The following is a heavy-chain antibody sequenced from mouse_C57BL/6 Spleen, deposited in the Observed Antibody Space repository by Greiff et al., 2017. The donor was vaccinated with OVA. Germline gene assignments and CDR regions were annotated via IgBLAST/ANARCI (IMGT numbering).Heavy chain of an antibody. CDR3: ARGYGSSYDWYFDV. D-gene: IGHD1-1*01. J-gene: IGHJ1*03. V-gene: IGHV1-53*01. CDR1: GYTFTSYW. Sequence: QVQLQQSGTELVKPGASVKLSCKASGYTFTSYWMHWVKQRPGQGLEWIGNINPSNGGTNYNEKFKGKATLTADKSSSTAYMELRSLTSEDSAVYFCARGYGSSYDWYFDVWGTGTTVTVSS. CDR2: INPSNGGT.